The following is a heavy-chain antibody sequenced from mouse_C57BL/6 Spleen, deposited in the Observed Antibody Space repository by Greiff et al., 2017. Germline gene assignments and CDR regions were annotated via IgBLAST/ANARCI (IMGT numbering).Heavy chain of an antibody. J-gene: IGHJ3*01. D-gene: IGHD1-1*01. CDR2: ICPGSGST. Sequence: QVQLQQPGAELVKPGASVKMSCKASGYTFTNYWITWVRQRPGQGLEWVGDICPGSGSTNYTEKFKSKATLTVDQSSSTAYLQLSSLTSEDSAVYYCARAHYYGSPAGFAYWGQGTLVTVSA. CDR3: ARAHYYGSPAGFAY. V-gene: IGHV1-55*01. CDR1: GYTFTNYW.